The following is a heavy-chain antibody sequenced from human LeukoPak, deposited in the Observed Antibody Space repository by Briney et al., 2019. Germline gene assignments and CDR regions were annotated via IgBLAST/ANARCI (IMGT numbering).Heavy chain of an antibody. CDR2: INHSGST. D-gene: IGHD5/OR15-5a*01. CDR1: GDSINSLDL. CDR3: ARCLVGLFDY. J-gene: IGHJ4*02. V-gene: IGHV4-4*02. Sequence: SETLSLTCTVSGDSINSLDLWSWVRQPPGKGLEWIGEINHSGSTNYNPSLKSRVTISVDTSKNQFSLKLSSVTAADTAVYYCARCLVGLFDYWGQGTLVTVSS.